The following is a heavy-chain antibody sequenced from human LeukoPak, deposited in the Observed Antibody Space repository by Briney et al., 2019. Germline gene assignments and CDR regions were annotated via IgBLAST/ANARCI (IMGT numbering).Heavy chain of an antibody. D-gene: IGHD5-18*01. CDR2: IYYSGST. CDR1: GGSISSYY. J-gene: IGHJ6*03. Sequence: SSETLSLTCTVSGGSISSYYWSWIRQPPGKGLEWIGYIYYSGSTNYNPSLKSRVTISVDTSKNQFSLKLSSVTAADTAVYYCARAHSYGYYYYYYMDVWGKGTTVTVSS. V-gene: IGHV4-59*01. CDR3: ARAHSYGYYYYYYMDV.